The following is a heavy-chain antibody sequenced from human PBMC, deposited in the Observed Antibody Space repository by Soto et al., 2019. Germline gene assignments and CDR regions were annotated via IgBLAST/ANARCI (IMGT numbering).Heavy chain of an antibody. V-gene: IGHV4-39*01. CDR3: GRLEGLATISYYFDY. J-gene: IGHJ4*02. CDR2: IYYIGST. D-gene: IGHD3-9*01. CDR1: GGSISSSSYY. Sequence: SETLSLTCTVSGGSISSSSYYWGWIRQPPGKGLEWIGSIYYIGSTYYNPSLKSRVTISVDKSKNQFSLKLMSVSAADTAVYYCGRLEGLATISYYFDYWGQGALVTVSS.